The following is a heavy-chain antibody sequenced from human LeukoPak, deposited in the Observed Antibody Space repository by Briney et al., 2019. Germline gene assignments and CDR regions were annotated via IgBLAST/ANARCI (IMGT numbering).Heavy chain of an antibody. V-gene: IGHV1-46*01. CDR2: INPSGGST. CDR3: ARDLYCSGGSCYPDY. Sequence: ALVKLSCKASGYHFADYYINWVRQAPGQGLEWRGIINPSGGSTSYAQKFQGRVTMTRDMSRSTDYMELSSLRSEDTGVYYCARDLYCSGGSCYPDYWGQRTLVTVSS. J-gene: IGHJ4*02. CDR1: GYHFADYY. D-gene: IGHD2-15*01.